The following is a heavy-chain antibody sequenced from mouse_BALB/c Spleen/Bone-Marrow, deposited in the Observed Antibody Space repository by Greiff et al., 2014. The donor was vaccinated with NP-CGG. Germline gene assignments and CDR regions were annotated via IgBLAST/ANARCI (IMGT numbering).Heavy chain of an antibody. D-gene: IGHD1-1*01. J-gene: IGHJ3*01. CDR2: IDPANGST. V-gene: IGHV14-3*02. CDR1: GFTIKDTY. CDR3: ALYYYCNCGFAY. Sequence: EVQLQQSGAELVKPGASVKLSCTASGFTIKDTYMHWVKQRPEQGLEWIGRIDPANGSTKYDPKFKGKATITADTSSNTAYLQHISLTSQDTAVYYVALYYYCNCGFAYWGQGTLVTVSA.